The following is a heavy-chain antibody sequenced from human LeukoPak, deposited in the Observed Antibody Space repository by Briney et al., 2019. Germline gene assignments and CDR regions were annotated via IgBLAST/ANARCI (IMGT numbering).Heavy chain of an antibody. CDR1: GFTVSNYA. D-gene: IGHD1-26*01. Sequence: GGSLRLSCAASGFTVSNYAMSWVRQAPGKGLQLVSSISTSGGSTYHADSVKGRFTISRDNSKNTLYLQMNSLRAEDTAVYYCAKDYRGSFTDWGQGTLVTVSS. CDR3: AKDYRGSFTD. J-gene: IGHJ4*02. V-gene: IGHV3-23*01. CDR2: ISTSGGST.